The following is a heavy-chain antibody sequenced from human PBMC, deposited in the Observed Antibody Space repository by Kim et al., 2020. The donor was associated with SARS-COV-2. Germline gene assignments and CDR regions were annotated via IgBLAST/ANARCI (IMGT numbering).Heavy chain of an antibody. J-gene: IGHJ3*01. V-gene: IGHV3-15*01. CDR3: ATDWGSGTSYILAFAF. CDR2: IRNKGSGGTT. D-gene: IGHD3-10*01. CDR1: GFPFSDAG. Sequence: GGSLRLSCAASGFPFSDAGIHWVRQAPGQGLEWVGQIRNKGSGGTTDYAAPVKGRFSISRDDSKNTLYLQMSGLKIEDTAVYYCATDWGSGTSYILAFAFGGQGTIDTAS.